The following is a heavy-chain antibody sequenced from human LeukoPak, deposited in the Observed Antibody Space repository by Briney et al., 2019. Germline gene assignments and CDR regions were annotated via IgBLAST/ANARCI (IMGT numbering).Heavy chain of an antibody. CDR3: AREGIQLWFYPFDY. V-gene: IGHV4-59*12. D-gene: IGHD5-18*01. CDR1: GGSFSGYY. Sequence: SETLSLTCAVYGGSFSGYYWSWIRQPPGKGLEWIGYIYYSGSTYYNPSLKSRVTISVDTSKNQFSLKLSSVTAADTAVYYCAREGIQLWFYPFDYWGQGTLVTVSS. J-gene: IGHJ4*02. CDR2: IYYSGST.